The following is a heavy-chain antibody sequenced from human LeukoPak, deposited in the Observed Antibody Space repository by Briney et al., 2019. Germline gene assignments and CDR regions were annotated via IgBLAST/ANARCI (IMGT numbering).Heavy chain of an antibody. CDR2: ISYDGSNK. CDR1: GFMFSSYA. D-gene: IGHD1-1*01. Sequence: GGSLRLSCAASGFMFSSYAMHWVRQAPGKGLEWVSVISYDGSNKYYADSVKGRFTISRENAKNSLSLQMNSLRAEDTAVYYCATASGAFDIWGQGTMVTVSS. CDR3: ATASGAFDI. V-gene: IGHV3-30*04. J-gene: IGHJ3*02.